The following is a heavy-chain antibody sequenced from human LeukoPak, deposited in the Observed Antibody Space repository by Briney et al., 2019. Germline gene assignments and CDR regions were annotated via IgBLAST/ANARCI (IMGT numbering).Heavy chain of an antibody. D-gene: IGHD3-3*01. CDR2: IRYDGSNK. Sequence: PGGSLRLSCAASGFTFSSYGMHWVRQAPGKGLEWVAFIRYDGSNKYYADSVKGRFTISRDNSKNTLYLQMNSLRAEDTAVYYCAKGFWSDFDFDYWGQGTLVTVSS. CDR1: GFTFSSYG. V-gene: IGHV3-30*02. CDR3: AKGFWSDFDFDY. J-gene: IGHJ4*02.